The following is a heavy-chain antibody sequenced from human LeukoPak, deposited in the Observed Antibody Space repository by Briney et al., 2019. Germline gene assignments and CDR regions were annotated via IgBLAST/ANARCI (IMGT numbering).Heavy chain of an antibody. J-gene: IGHJ4*02. CDR2: IYYSGSS. CDR3: ARLLESYCSSTSCYAGIFGTLDY. CDR1: GGSINSSSYY. Sequence: SETLSLTCTVSGGSINSSSYYWGWIRQPPGKGLEWIGSIYYSGSSYYNPSLKSRVTISVDTSKNQFSLKLSSVTAADTAVYYCARLLESYCSSTSCYAGIFGTLDYWGQGTLVTVSS. V-gene: IGHV4-39*01. D-gene: IGHD2-2*01.